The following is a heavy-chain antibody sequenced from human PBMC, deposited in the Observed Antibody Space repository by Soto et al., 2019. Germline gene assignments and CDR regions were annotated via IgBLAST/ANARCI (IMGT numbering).Heavy chain of an antibody. Sequence: QVQLVESGGGVVQPGRSLRLSCAASGFTFSSYGMHWVRQAPGKGLEWVAVIWYDGSNKYYADSVKGRFTISRDNSKNTLYLQMNSLRAEDTAVYYCARDLEIDIAVAGTGGYWGQGTLVTVSS. J-gene: IGHJ4*02. CDR1: GFTFSSYG. V-gene: IGHV3-33*01. CDR2: IWYDGSNK. CDR3: ARDLEIDIAVAGTGGY. D-gene: IGHD6-13*01.